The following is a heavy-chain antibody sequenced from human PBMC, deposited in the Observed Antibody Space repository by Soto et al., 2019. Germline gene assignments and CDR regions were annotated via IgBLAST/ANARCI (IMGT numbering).Heavy chain of an antibody. V-gene: IGHV1-69*06. Sequence: QVQLVQSGAEVKKPGSSVIVSCKASGGTFNSYGISWVRQAPGQGLEWMGGITPIFGTTNYAQKFQARITIYEDKYTPTADMELGSVRSEAAAVYYCTLGGREVVAYNPAFACCDPWGEGNPVTVSS. J-gene: IGHJ5*02. CDR3: TLGGREVVAYNPAFACCDP. CDR2: ITPIFGTT. D-gene: IGHD2-15*01. CDR1: GGTFNSYG.